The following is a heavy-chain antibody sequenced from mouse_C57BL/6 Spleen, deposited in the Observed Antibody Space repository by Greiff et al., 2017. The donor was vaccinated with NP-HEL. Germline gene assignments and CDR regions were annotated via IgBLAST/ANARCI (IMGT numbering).Heavy chain of an antibody. V-gene: IGHV1-82*01. D-gene: IGHD2-4*01. CDR1: GYAFSSSW. J-gene: IGHJ4*01. Sequence: VQLQQSGPELVKPGASVKISCKASGYAFSSSWMNWVKQRPGKGLEWIGRIYPGDGDTNYNGKFKGKATLTADKSSSTAYMQLSSLTSEDSAVYFCARSGGLRRGYAMDYWGQGTSVTVSS. CDR3: ARSGGLRRGYAMDY. CDR2: IYPGDGDT.